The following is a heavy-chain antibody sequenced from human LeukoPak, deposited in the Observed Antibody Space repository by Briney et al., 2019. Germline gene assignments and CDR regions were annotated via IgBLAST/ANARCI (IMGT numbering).Heavy chain of an antibody. Sequence: GGSLRLSCAASGFTFSSYAMHWVRQAPGKGLEGVAVISYDGSNKYYADSVKGRFTISRDNSKNTLYLQMNSLRAEDTAVYYCARDRYCSSTSCEPIDAFDIWGQGTMVTVSS. CDR2: ISYDGSNK. D-gene: IGHD2-2*01. J-gene: IGHJ3*02. CDR1: GFTFSSYA. CDR3: ARDRYCSSTSCEPIDAFDI. V-gene: IGHV3-30-3*01.